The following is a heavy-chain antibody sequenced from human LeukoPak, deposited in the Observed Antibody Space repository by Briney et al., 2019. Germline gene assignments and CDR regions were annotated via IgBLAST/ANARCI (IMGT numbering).Heavy chain of an antibody. CDR1: GGTFSSYA. J-gene: IGHJ5*02. CDR2: MNPNSGNT. D-gene: IGHD3-10*01. CDR3: ARGPSRITMVRGVKNWFDP. V-gene: IGHV1-8*02. Sequence: ASVKVSCKASGGTFSSYAINWVRQATGQGLEWMGWMNPNSGNTGYAQKFQGRVTMTRNTSISTAYMELSSLRSEDTAVYYCARGPSRITMVRGVKNWFDPWGQGTLVTVSS.